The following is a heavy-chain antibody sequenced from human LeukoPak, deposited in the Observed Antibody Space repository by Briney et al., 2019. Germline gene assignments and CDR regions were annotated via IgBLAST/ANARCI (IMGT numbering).Heavy chain of an antibody. CDR1: GYTFSNYG. Sequence: GASVKVSCKASGYTFSNYGISWVRQAPGQGLEWMGWISAYNGNTNYAQNLQGRVTMTTDTSTSTAYMELRSLRSDDTAVYYCARVLRYYYDSSGYLDYWGQGTLVTVSS. J-gene: IGHJ4*02. CDR2: ISAYNGNT. CDR3: ARVLRYYYDSSGYLDY. V-gene: IGHV1-18*01. D-gene: IGHD3-22*01.